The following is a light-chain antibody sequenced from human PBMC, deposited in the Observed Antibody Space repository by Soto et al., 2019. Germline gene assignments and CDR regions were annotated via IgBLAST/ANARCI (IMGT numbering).Light chain of an antibody. Sequence: EIPLTQSPSSLAASVGDRLTLTCRASRNVSIYLNWYQHKPGKGPTLLIHATSNLQIGVPSRFCGSGSRTEFPLTISSLEPEDFGTYYCQQSYKLSSVGQGTRLEIK. J-gene: IGKJ5*01. CDR2: ATS. CDR3: QQSYKLSS. V-gene: IGKV1-39*01. CDR1: RNVSIY.